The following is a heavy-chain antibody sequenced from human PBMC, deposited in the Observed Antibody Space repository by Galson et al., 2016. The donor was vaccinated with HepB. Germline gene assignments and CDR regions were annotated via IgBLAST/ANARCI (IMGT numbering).Heavy chain of an antibody. V-gene: IGHV3-53*01. CDR2: LYSGGST. CDR3: ARDRYYYDSRGYYSNDGFDI. D-gene: IGHD3-22*01. CDR1: GFTVSNNY. J-gene: IGHJ3*02. Sequence: SLRLSCAASGFTVSNNYMTWVRQAPGKGLEWVSLLYSGGSTYYADSVKGRFTISRDNSKNTVYLQMNSLGAEDTAVYYCARDRYYYDSRGYYSNDGFDIWGQGTMVTVSS.